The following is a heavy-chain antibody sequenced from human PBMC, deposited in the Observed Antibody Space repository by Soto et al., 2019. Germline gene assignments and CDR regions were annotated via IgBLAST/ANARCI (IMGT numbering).Heavy chain of an antibody. CDR2: INHSGST. J-gene: IGHJ4*02. CDR3: ARGRSGSYYLDY. CDR1: GGSFSGYY. D-gene: IGHD1-26*01. V-gene: IGHV4-34*01. Sequence: QVQLQQWGAGLLKPSETLSLTCAVYGGSFSGYYWSWIRQPPRKGLAWIGEINHSGSTNYNPSLKSRVTISVDTSKTQSSLELSSVTAADTAVYYCARGRSGSYYLDYWGQGTLVTVSS.